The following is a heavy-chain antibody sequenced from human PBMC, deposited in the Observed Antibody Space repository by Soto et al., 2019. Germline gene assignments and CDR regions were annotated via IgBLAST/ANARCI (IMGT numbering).Heavy chain of an antibody. CDR2: IRSKANSYAA. Sequence: HPGGSLRLSCAASGFTFSGSAMHWVRQASGKGLEWVDRIRSKANSYAAAYAASVKGRFTISRDDSKNTAYLQMNSPKTEDTAVYYCTSPGGGSVSEQLWLGDYYYGMDVWGQGTTVTVSS. CDR1: GFTFSGSA. D-gene: IGHD5-18*01. CDR3: TSPGGGSVSEQLWLGDYYYGMDV. V-gene: IGHV3-73*01. J-gene: IGHJ6*02.